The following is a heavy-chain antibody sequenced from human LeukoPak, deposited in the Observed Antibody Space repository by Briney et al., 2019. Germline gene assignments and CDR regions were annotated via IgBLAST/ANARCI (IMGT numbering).Heavy chain of an antibody. CDR2: ISGSSSHT. Sequence: GGSLRLSCAASGFTFSVYAMICARQAPGKGLEWVSVISGSSSHTKYAYGVRGLFTIYRDNSRNTLFIQLNSMTADDTAVYYCAKEHDYTNAAPEWGFDSWGQGSLVIVSS. CDR1: GFTFSVYA. V-gene: IGHV3-23*01. CDR3: AKEHDYTNAAPEWGFDS. J-gene: IGHJ4*02. D-gene: IGHD2-2*02.